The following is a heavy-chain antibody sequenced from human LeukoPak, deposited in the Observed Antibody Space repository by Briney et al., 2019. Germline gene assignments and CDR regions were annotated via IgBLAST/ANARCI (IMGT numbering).Heavy chain of an antibody. Sequence: ASVKVSCKASGYTVTSYYMHWVRQAPGQGLEWMGILNSSGGSTTYAQKFQGRITMTRDASTSTVYMELRSLRSEDTAVYYCARDRWELPYYFDYWGQGTLVTVSS. D-gene: IGHD1-26*01. V-gene: IGHV1-46*01. CDR2: LNSSGGST. CDR3: ARDRWELPYYFDY. J-gene: IGHJ4*02. CDR1: GYTVTSYY.